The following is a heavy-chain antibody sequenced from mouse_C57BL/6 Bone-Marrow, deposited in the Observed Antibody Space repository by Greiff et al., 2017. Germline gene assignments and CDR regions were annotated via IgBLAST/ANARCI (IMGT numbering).Heavy chain of an antibody. D-gene: IGHD2-10*02. CDR1: GFNIKDDY. CDR2: IDPDNGDT. CDR3: TIVWVDY. Sequence: EVQLQQSGAELVRPGASVKLSCTASGFNIKDDYMHWVKQRPEQGLEWIGWIDPDNGDTEYASKFQGKATITADTSSNTASLQLSSLTSEDTAVYYCTIVWVDYWGQGTSVTVSS. J-gene: IGHJ4*01. V-gene: IGHV14-4*01.